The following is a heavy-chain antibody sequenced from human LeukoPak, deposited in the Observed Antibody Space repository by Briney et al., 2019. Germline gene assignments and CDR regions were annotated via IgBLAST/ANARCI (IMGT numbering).Heavy chain of an antibody. Sequence: SETLSLTCTVSGGSISSYDWRWIRQPAGKGLEWIGRIYTSGSTNYNPSIKSRVTISVDKYKNQFPLKLSSVTAADRAVYYCARGAKGLGLDSWGQGTLVTVSS. J-gene: IGHJ4*02. D-gene: IGHD3-16*01. CDR2: IYTSGST. V-gene: IGHV4-4*07. CDR3: ARGAKGLGLDS. CDR1: GGSISSYD.